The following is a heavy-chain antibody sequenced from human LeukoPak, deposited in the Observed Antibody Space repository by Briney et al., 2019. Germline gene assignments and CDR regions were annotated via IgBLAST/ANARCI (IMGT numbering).Heavy chain of an antibody. CDR3: AKTRWCSGGSCYEYFDY. D-gene: IGHD2-15*01. J-gene: IGHJ4*02. V-gene: IGHV1-2*02. CDR1: GYTFTGYY. CDR2: INPNSGGT. Sequence: ASVKVSCKASGYTFTGYYMHWVRQAPGQGLEWMGWINPNSGGTNYAQKFQGRVTMTRDTSISTAYMELSRLRSDDTAVYYCAKTRWCSGGSCYEYFDYWGQGTLVTVSS.